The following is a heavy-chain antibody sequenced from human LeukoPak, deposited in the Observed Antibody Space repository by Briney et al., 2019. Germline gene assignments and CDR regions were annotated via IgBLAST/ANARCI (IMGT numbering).Heavy chain of an antibody. D-gene: IGHD3-10*01. V-gene: IGHV4-34*01. CDR3: ARGQKHYYGSGSYDSHLVDY. CDR1: GGSFSGYY. J-gene: IGHJ4*02. Sequence: SETLSLTCAVYGGSFSGYYWSWIRQPPVKGLEWIGEINHSGSTNYNPSLKSRVTISVDTSNNQFSLKLSSVTAADTAVYYCARGQKHYYGSGSYDSHLVDYWGEGTLVTVYS. CDR2: INHSGST.